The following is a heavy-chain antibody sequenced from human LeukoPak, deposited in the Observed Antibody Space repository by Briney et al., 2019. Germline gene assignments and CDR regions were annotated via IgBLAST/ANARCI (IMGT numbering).Heavy chain of an antibody. V-gene: IGHV4-59*08. D-gene: IGHD2-15*01. CDR2: IYYRGTS. CDR3: ARHYCSGGNCYYFDH. Sequence: SETLSLTCTVSGGPISGYYWSWIRQPPGQGLEWIGFIYYRGTSKYNPSLMSRVTMSVDTSKNQVSLKLSSVTAADTAVYYCARHYCSGGNCYYFDHWGQGTLVTVSS. CDR1: GGPISGYY. J-gene: IGHJ4*02.